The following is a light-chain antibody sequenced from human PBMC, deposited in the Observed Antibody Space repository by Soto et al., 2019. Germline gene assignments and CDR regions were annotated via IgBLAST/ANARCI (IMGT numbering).Light chain of an antibody. CDR2: EVS. CDR3: SSYAGSNNLV. Sequence: QSALTQPASASGSPGQSVTISCTGTSGDVGGYNYVSWYQQHPGKAPKLMIYEVSKRPSGVPDRFSGSKSGNTASLTVSGLQAEDEADYYCSSYAGSNNLVFGTGTKLTVL. V-gene: IGLV2-8*01. J-gene: IGLJ1*01. CDR1: SGDVGGYNY.